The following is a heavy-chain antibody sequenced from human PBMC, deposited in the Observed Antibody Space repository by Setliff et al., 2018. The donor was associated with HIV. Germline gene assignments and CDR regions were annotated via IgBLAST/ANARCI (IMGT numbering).Heavy chain of an antibody. V-gene: IGHV3-11*04. CDR3: ARKLAPGHGMDV. J-gene: IGHJ6*02. Sequence: GGSLRLSCAASGFTFSDYYMTWIRQAPGKGLEWVSYISPNGNSMYYADSVKGRFTISRDNAKNPLYLQMNSLRAEDTAVYYCARKLAPGHGMDVWGQGTTVTVSS. CDR1: GFTFSDYY. CDR2: ISPNGNSM. D-gene: IGHD3-3*02.